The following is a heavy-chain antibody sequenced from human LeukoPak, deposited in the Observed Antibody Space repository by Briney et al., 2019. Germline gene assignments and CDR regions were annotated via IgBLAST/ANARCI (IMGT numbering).Heavy chain of an antibody. CDR2: IYHSGST. CDR1: GGSISSGGYY. D-gene: IGHD3-22*01. CDR3: ARGPSDYYYDSSGYKY. Sequence: SETLSLTCTVSGGSISSGGYYWSWIRQPPGKGLEWIGYIYHSGSTYYNPSLKSRVTISVDRSKNQFSLKLSSVTAADTAVYYCARGPSDYYYDSSGYKYWGQGTLVTVSS. V-gene: IGHV4-30-2*01. J-gene: IGHJ4*02.